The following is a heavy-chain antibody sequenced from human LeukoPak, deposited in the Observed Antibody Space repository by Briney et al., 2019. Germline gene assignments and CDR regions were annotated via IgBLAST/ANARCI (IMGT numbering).Heavy chain of an antibody. CDR2: INHSGST. V-gene: IGHV4-34*01. Sequence: PSETLSLTCAVYGGSFSGYYWSWIRQPPGKGLEWIGEINHSGSTNYNPSLKSRVTISVDTSKNQFSLKLSSVTAAYTAVYYCARYVVVPAAKRRNWFDPWGQGTLVTVSS. J-gene: IGHJ5*02. CDR3: ARYVVVPAAKRRNWFDP. D-gene: IGHD2-2*01. CDR1: GGSFSGYY.